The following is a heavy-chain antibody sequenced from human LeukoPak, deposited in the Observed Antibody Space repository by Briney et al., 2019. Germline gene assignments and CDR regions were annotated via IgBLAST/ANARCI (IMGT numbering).Heavy chain of an antibody. V-gene: IGHV3-66*01. D-gene: IGHD3-10*01. CDR1: GFTVSGNY. J-gene: IGHJ6*02. Sequence: PGGSLRLSCAASGFTVSGNYMSWVRQAPGKGLEWVSVIYSGGSTYYADSVKGRFTISRDDSKNTLYLQMNSLRAEDTAVYYCAREGVGWFGELDGFYGMDVWGQGTTVTVSS. CDR3: AREGVGWFGELDGFYGMDV. CDR2: IYSGGST.